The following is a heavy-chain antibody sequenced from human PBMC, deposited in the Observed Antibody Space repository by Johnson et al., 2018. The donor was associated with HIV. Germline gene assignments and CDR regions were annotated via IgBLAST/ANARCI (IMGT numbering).Heavy chain of an antibody. CDR3: AKISEQWLVLEGDAFDI. J-gene: IGHJ3*02. Sequence: VRLLESGGGLVQPGGSLRLSCAASGFTFINYWMHWVRQAPGKGLVWVSRMNADGKSTTYADSVKGLFTISRDNAKHTLYLQMNSLRAEDMAVYYCAKISEQWLVLEGDAFDIWGQGTMVTVSS. CDR1: GFTFINYW. CDR2: MNADGKST. V-gene: IGHV3-74*02. D-gene: IGHD6-19*01.